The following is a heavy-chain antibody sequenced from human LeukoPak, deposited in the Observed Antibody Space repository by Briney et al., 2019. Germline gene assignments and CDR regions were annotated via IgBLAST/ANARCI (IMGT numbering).Heavy chain of an antibody. CDR2: INPSGGST. D-gene: IGHD2-2*01. Sequence: ASVKVSCKASGYTFTSYYMHWVRQAPGQGLEWMGIINPSGGSTSYAQKFQGRVTMTRNTSITTAYMELSSLRSEDTAVYYCARVSRLRRHIVVVPAAMQDSDYDSSGQPLAYWGQGTLVTVSS. J-gene: IGHJ4*02. CDR3: ARVSRLRRHIVVVPAAMQDSDYDSSGQPLAY. CDR1: GYTFTSYY. V-gene: IGHV1-46*01.